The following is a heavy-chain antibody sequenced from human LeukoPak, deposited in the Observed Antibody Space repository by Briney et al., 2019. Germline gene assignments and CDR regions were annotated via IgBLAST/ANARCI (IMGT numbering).Heavy chain of an antibody. CDR3: AKDSSSWRTNYYYYGMDV. Sequence: GGSLRLACPASGFTLSDHFMDWDRPAPGKGLEWVSAIRGSGGSTYYADSVKGRFTISRDNPKNTLYLQMNSLRAEDTAVYYCAKDSSSWRTNYYYYGMDVWGQGTTVTVSS. CDR2: IRGSGGST. D-gene: IGHD6-13*01. J-gene: IGHJ6*02. CDR1: GFTLSDHF. V-gene: IGHV3-23*01.